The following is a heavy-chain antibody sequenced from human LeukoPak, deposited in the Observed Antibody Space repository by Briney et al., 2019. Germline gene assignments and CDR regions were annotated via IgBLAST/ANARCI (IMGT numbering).Heavy chain of an antibody. D-gene: IGHD3-3*01. Sequence: PSETLSLTCAVYGGSLSGYYWSWIRQPPGKGLEWIGEINHSGSTNYNPSLKSRVTISVDTSKNQFSLKLSSVTAADTAVYYCARYNYDFWSGYSSWFDPWGQGTLVTVSS. CDR2: INHSGST. CDR1: GGSLSGYY. V-gene: IGHV4-34*01. CDR3: ARYNYDFWSGYSSWFDP. J-gene: IGHJ5*02.